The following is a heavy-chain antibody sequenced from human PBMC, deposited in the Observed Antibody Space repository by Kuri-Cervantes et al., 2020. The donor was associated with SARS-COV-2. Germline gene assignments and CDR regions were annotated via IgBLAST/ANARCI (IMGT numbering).Heavy chain of an antibody. CDR3: ARDKGYYYMDV. CDR2: IKSKTDGGTT. Sequence: GESLKISCAASGFTFSNAWMSWVRQAPGKGLEWVGRIKSKTDGGTTDYAAPVKGRFTISRDDSKNTLYLQMNSLGAEDTAVYYCARDKGYYYMDVWGKGTMVTVSS. V-gene: IGHV3-15*01. J-gene: IGHJ6*03. CDR1: GFTFSNAW.